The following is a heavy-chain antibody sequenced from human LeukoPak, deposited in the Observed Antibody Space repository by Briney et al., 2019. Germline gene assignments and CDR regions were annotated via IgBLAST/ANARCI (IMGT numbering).Heavy chain of an antibody. CDR2: INHSGST. D-gene: IGHD5-12*01. Sequence: GSLRLSCAVSGFTVSSNYWSWIRQPPGKGLEWIGEINHSGSTNYNPSLKSRVTISVDTSKNQFSLKLSSVTAADTAMYYCATSGYSGYDLNSWGQGTLVTVSS. CDR1: GFTVSSNY. J-gene: IGHJ4*02. CDR3: ATSGYSGYDLNS. V-gene: IGHV4-34*08.